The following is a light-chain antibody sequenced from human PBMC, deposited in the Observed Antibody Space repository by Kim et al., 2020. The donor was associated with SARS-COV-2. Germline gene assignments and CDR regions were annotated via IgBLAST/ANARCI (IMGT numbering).Light chain of an antibody. J-gene: IGLJ2*01. CDR1: RGSIASNS. CDR3: QSFDSSNQV. Sequence: GKPLTTSCTRRRGSIASNSVQWYPQRPGSAPTTVIYEDNQRPSGVPDRFSGSIDSSSNSASLTISGLKTEDEADYYCQSFDSSNQVFGGGTQLTVL. V-gene: IGLV6-57*03. CDR2: EDN.